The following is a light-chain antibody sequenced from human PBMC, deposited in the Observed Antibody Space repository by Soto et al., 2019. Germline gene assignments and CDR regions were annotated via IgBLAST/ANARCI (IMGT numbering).Light chain of an antibody. CDR3: QQRSNWPWT. Sequence: IVLTQSPITMTLSPGERATPSCRASQSVSSYLAWYQQKPGQAPRLLIYDASNRATGIPARFSGSGSGTDFTLTISSLEPEDFAVYYCQQRSNWPWTLGQGTKV. CDR2: DAS. CDR1: QSVSSY. J-gene: IGKJ1*01. V-gene: IGKV3-11*01.